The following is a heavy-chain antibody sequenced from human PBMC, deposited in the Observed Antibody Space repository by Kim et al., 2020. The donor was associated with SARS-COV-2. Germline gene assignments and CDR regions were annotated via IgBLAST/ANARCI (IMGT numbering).Heavy chain of an antibody. CDR1: GYIFSRYA. V-gene: IGHV1-3*01. Sequence: ASVKVSCKASGYIFSRYALHWVRQAPGQRLEWMGWINGGNGHTKYSQKFQGRVTITRHTSATTAYMELSSLRYDDTAVFYCARESSSWTRENYFDSWGQGTLVTVPS. D-gene: IGHD6-13*01. CDR3: ARESSSWTRENYFDS. CDR2: INGGNGHT. J-gene: IGHJ4*02.